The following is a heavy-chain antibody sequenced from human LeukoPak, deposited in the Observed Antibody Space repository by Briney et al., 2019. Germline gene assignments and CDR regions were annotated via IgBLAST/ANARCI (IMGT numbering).Heavy chain of an antibody. V-gene: IGHV3-11*04. J-gene: IGHJ3*02. CDR1: GFTFSDYY. Sequence: GGSLRLSCAASGFTFSDYYMSWIRQAPGKGLGWVSYISSSGSTIYYADSVKGRFTISRDNAKNSLYLQMNSLRAEDTAVYYCASSYYYDSSGYYSHAFDIWGQGTMVTVSS. CDR3: ASSYYYDSSGYYSHAFDI. CDR2: ISSSGSTI. D-gene: IGHD3-22*01.